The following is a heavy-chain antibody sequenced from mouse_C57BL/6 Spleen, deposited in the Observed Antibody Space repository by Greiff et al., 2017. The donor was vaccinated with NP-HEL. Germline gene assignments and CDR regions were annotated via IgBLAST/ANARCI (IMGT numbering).Heavy chain of an antibody. CDR3: ARSLITTVVAPYFDY. J-gene: IGHJ2*01. CDR1: GYAFTNYL. Sequence: QVQLQQSGAELVRPGTSVKVSCKASGYAFTNYLIEWVKQRPGQGLEWIGVINPGSGGTNYNEKFKGKATLTADKSSSTAYMQLSSLTSEDSAVYFCARSLITTVVAPYFDYWGQGTTLTVSS. V-gene: IGHV1-54*01. D-gene: IGHD1-1*01. CDR2: INPGSGGT.